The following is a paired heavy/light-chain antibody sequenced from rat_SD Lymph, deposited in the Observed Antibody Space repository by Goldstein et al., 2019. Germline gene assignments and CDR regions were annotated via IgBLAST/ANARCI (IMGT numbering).Light chain of an antibody. J-gene: IGKJ2-1*01. CDR1: EDIYSN. CDR2: DAN. Sequence: DILMTQSPASLSASLGETVTIECRASEDIYSNLAWYQQKPGNSPQVLIYDANSLADGVPSRFSGSGSGTDFTLTISSLQPEDVATYFCLQHNSWPNTFGAGTKLELK. CDR3: LQHNSWPNT. V-gene: IGKV12S39*01.
Heavy chain of an antibody. CDR3: ARAAGRHYWYFDF. J-gene: IGHJ1*01. V-gene: IGHV1-43*01. CDR1: GYTFTSYY. D-gene: IGHD5-1*01. CDR2: INTGSGGT. Sequence: QVQLQQSGAELAKPGSSVKISCKASGYTFTSYYISWIKQTTGQGLEYIGYINTGSGGTNYNEKFKGKATLTVDTSSSTAYMDLSSLTTEDSAVYFCARAAGRHYWYFDFWGPGTMVTVSS.